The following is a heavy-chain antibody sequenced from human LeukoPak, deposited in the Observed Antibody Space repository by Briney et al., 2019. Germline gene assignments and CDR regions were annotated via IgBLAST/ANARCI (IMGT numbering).Heavy chain of an antibody. V-gene: IGHV3-7*01. CDR2: IKQDVREE. J-gene: IGHJ3*02. Sequence: GGSLRLSCAASGFIFSSYWMTWVRQAPGRGLEWVANIKQDVREEYYVDSVKGRFTISRDNAKNSLYLQINSLRAEDTALYYCTRDPYDSGGYAAFDIWGQGTMVTVSA. CDR3: TRDPYDSGGYAAFDI. CDR1: GFIFSSYW. D-gene: IGHD3-22*01.